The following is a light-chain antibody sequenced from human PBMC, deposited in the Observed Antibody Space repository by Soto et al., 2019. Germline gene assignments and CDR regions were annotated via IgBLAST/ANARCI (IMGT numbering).Light chain of an antibody. Sequence: QSVLTQPPSASGTPGQRVTISCSGSSSNIGSNTVNCYQQLPGTAPKLLIYSNNQRPSGVPDRFSGSKSGTSASLAISGLQSEDEADYSCAAWDDSLNGVVFGGGTQVNVL. J-gene: IGLJ2*01. V-gene: IGLV1-44*01. CDR3: AAWDDSLNGVV. CDR1: SSNIGSNT. CDR2: SNN.